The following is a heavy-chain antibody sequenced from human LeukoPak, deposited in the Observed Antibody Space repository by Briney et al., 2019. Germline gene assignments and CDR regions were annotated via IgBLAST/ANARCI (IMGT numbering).Heavy chain of an antibody. Sequence: PSETLSLTCTVSGGSISSYYWSWIRQPPGKGLEWIGYIYYSGSTNYNPSLKSRVTISVDTSKNQFSLKLSSVTAADTAVYYCARSRGAAADPFDYWGQGTLVTVSS. J-gene: IGHJ4*02. V-gene: IGHV4-59*01. CDR2: IYYSGST. D-gene: IGHD6-13*01. CDR1: GGSISSYY. CDR3: ARSRGAAADPFDY.